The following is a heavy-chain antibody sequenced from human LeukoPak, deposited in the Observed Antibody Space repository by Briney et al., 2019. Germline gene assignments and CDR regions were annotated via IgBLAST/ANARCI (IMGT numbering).Heavy chain of an antibody. CDR2: INHSGGT. V-gene: IGHV4-34*01. Sequence: SETLSLTCAVYGGSFSGYYWSWIRQPPGKGLEWIGEINHSGGTNYNPSLKSRVTISVDTSKNQFSLKLSSVTAADTAVYYCARVGTMVRGVRYGMDVWGKGTTVTVSS. D-gene: IGHD3-10*01. J-gene: IGHJ6*04. CDR3: ARVGTMVRGVRYGMDV. CDR1: GGSFSGYY.